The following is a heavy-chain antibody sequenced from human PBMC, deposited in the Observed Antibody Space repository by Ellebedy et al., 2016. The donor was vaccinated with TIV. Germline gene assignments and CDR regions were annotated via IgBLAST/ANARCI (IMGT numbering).Heavy chain of an antibody. Sequence: GESLKISCAASGFTFSSYAMHWVRQAPGKGLEWVAVISYDGGNKYYADSVKGRFTISRGNSKNTLYLQMNSLRAEDTAVYYCARDPFRVAAAWFGMDVWGQGTTVTVSS. J-gene: IGHJ6*02. D-gene: IGHD6-13*01. CDR1: GFTFSSYA. CDR2: ISYDGGNK. CDR3: ARDPFRVAAAWFGMDV. V-gene: IGHV3-30*01.